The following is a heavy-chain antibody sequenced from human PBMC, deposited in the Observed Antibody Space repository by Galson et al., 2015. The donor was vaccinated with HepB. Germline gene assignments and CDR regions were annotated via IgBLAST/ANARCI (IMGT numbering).Heavy chain of an antibody. V-gene: IGHV3-23*01. CDR3: AKGQYRGYE. CDR1: GFTFSTYA. Sequence: SLRLSCAASGFTFSTYAMSWVRQAPGKGLEWVSSISGSSGSTYYADSVKGRFTISRDNSKNTLYLQMNSLRAEDAAIYYCAKGQYRGYEWGQGTLVTVS. J-gene: IGHJ4*02. CDR2: ISGSSGST. D-gene: IGHD5-12*01.